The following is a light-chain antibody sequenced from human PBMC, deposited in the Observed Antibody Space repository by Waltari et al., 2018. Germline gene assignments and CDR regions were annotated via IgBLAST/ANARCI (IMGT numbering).Light chain of an antibody. J-gene: IGLJ1*01. CDR3: QVWDRSRDHV. CDR1: STGRRH. CDR2: YNT. Sequence: SYVLTQPPSVSVAPGETATITCGGDSTGRRHVHWYQQRAGQAPRLVISYNTVRPSGIPGRFSGSTSGTTSTLTISRVEAGDEADYYCQVWDRSRDHVFGAGTKVTVL. V-gene: IGLV3-21*04.